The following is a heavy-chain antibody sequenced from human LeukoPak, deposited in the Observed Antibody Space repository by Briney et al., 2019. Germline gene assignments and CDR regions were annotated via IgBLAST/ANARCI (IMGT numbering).Heavy chain of an antibody. D-gene: IGHD3-9*01. CDR2: INHSGST. CDR3: ARDPDILTGDI. J-gene: IGHJ3*02. CDR1: GGSFSGYY. Sequence: SETLTLTCAVYGGSFSGYYWSWIRQPPGKGLEWIGEINHSGSTYYNPSLKSRVTISVDTSKNQFSLKLSSVTAADTAVYYCARDPDILTGDIWGQGTMVTVSS. V-gene: IGHV4-34*01.